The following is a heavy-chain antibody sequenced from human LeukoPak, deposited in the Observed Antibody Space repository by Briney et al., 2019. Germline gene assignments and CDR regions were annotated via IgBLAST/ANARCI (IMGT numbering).Heavy chain of an antibody. CDR2: INPSGGST. V-gene: IGHV1-46*01. D-gene: IGHD3-22*01. CDR1: GYTFTSYY. CDR3: ARDFRRYSDSSGYYNY. Sequence: GASVKVSCKASGYTFTSYYIHWVRQAPGQGLEWVGIINPSGGSTSYAQKFQGRVTVTRDTSTSTVYMELSSLRSEDTAVYYCARDFRRYSDSSGYYNYWGQGTLVTVSS. J-gene: IGHJ4*02.